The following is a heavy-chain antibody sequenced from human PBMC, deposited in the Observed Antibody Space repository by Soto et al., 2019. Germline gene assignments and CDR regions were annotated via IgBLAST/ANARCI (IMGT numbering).Heavy chain of an antibody. CDR1: GGSISSSNW. CDR2: IYHSGST. J-gene: IGHJ3*02. CDR3: ARVGPGGESSGEGAFDI. V-gene: IGHV4-4*02. D-gene: IGHD3-22*01. Sequence: QVQLQESGPGLVKPSGTLSLTCAVSGGSISSSNWWSWVRQPPGKGLEWIGEIYHSGSTNYNPSRKSRVTISVDKSKNQFSLKLSSVTAADTAVYYCARVGPGGESSGEGAFDIWGQGTMVTVSS.